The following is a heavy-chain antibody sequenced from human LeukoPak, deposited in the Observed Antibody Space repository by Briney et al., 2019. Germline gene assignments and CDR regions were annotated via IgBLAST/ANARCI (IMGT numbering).Heavy chain of an antibody. CDR3: ARDRWGSSGHFDY. CDR2: MYNSGST. V-gene: IGHV4-59*01. Sequence: PSETLSLTCIVSGGSIRGYYWSWIRQPPGKGLEWIGYMYNSGSTNYNPSLKSRVTISVDTSNNQFSLKLSAVTAADTAVYYCARDRWGSSGHFDYWGQGTLVTVSS. D-gene: IGHD3-22*01. CDR1: GGSIRGYY. J-gene: IGHJ4*02.